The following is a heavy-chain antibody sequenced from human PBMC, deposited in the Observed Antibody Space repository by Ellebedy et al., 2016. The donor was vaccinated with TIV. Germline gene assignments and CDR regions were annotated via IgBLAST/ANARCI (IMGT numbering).Heavy chain of an antibody. CDR3: ARAPDWLLSYFDY. J-gene: IGHJ4*02. D-gene: IGHD3-9*01. CDR1: GFTFSSYW. Sequence: GGSLRLXXAASGFTFSSYWMSWVRQAPGKGLEWVSAISGSGGSTYYADSVKGRFTISRDNAKNSLYLQMNSLGAEDTAVYYCARAPDWLLSYFDYWGQGTLVTVSS. CDR2: ISGSGGST. V-gene: IGHV3-23*01.